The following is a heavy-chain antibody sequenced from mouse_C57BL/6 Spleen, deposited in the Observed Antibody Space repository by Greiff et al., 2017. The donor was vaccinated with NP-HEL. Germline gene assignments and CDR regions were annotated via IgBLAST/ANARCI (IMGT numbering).Heavy chain of an antibody. Sequence: EVKLVESGGGLVKPGGSLKLSCAASGFTFSDYGMHWVRQAPEKGLEWVAYISSGSSTIYYADTVKGRFTISRDNAKNTLFLQMTSLRSEDTAMYYCARRSSGYRNYFDYWGQGTTLTVSS. D-gene: IGHD3-2*02. J-gene: IGHJ2*01. CDR1: GFTFSDYG. V-gene: IGHV5-17*01. CDR3: ARRSSGYRNYFDY. CDR2: ISSGSSTI.